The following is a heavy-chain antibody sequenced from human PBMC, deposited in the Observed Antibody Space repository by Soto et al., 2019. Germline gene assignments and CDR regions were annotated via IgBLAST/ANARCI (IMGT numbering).Heavy chain of an antibody. CDR2: ISAYNGNT. J-gene: IGHJ6*02. CDR3: AGEGGNSGGPWEYYYGMDV. CDR1: GYTLTSHG. Sequence: QVQLVQSGAEVKKPGASVKVSCKASGYTLTSHGISWVRQAPGQGLEWMGWISAYNGNTNYAQKLQGRVTMTTDTSTSKDYKELRGLRSGDTALYYWAGEGGNSGGPWEYYYGMDVWGQGTTVTVSS. D-gene: IGHD1-26*01. V-gene: IGHV1-18*01.